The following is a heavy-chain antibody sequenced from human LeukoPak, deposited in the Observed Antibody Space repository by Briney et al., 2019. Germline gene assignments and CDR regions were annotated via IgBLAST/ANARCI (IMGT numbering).Heavy chain of an antibody. D-gene: IGHD3-10*01. CDR1: TFNVSSYY. V-gene: IGHV3-66*01. CDR3: ARRGDIGQDAFDI. Sequence: GGSLRLSCASSTFNVSSYYMSWVRQAPGKGLDWVSVIYRGGTTYYADSVKGRFTMSRDSSKNTLYLQMNSLRVDDTALYYCARRGDIGQDAFDIWGQGTMSPFIQ. CDR2: IYRGGTT. J-gene: IGHJ3*02.